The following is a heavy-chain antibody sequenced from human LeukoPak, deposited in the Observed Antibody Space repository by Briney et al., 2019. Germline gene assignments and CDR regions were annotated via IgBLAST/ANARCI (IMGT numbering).Heavy chain of an antibody. D-gene: IGHD6-19*01. J-gene: IGHJ5*02. CDR2: IYYSGST. Sequence: SETLSLTCTVSGGSISSYYWSWIRQPPGKGLKWIGYIYYSGSTNYNPSLKSRVTISVDTSKNQFSLKLSSVTAADTAVYYCARRRPVAWYSHWFDPWGQGTLVTVSS. CDR1: GGSISSYY. CDR3: ARRRPVAWYSHWFDP. V-gene: IGHV4-59*12.